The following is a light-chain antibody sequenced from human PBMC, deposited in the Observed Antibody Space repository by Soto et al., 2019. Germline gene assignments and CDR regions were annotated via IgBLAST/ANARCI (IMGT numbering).Light chain of an antibody. CDR1: KLGDKY. CDR3: QSWDSSTVV. V-gene: IGLV3-1*01. CDR2: QDN. J-gene: IGLJ2*01. Sequence: SYELTQPPSVSVSPGQTASITCSGDKLGDKYACWYQQKPGQSPVLVIYQDNNRPSGIPERFFGSNSGNTATLTISGTQAMDEADYYCQSWDSSTVVFGGGTKLTVL.